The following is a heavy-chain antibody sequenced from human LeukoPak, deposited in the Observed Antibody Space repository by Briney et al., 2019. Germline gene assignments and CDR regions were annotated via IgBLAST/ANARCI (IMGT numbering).Heavy chain of an antibody. Sequence: SETLSLTCADSGYSISSGYYWGWIRQPPGKGLEWIGSIYHSGSTYYNPSLKSRVTISVDTSKNQFSLKLSSVTAADTAVYYCASLLGYCSSTSCFDAFDIWGQGTMVTVSS. J-gene: IGHJ3*02. CDR3: ASLLGYCSSTSCFDAFDI. D-gene: IGHD2-2*01. CDR2: IYHSGST. CDR1: GYSISSGYY. V-gene: IGHV4-38-2*01.